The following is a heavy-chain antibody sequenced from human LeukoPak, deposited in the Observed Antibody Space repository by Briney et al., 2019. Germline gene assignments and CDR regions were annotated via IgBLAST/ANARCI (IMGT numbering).Heavy chain of an antibody. J-gene: IGHJ3*02. V-gene: IGHV3-21*01. Sequence: GGSLRHSCAASGFTFSSYSMNWVRQAPGKGLEWVSSISSSSSYIYYADSVKGRFTISRDNAKNSLYLQMNSLRAEDTAVYYCAREYDYDSSGYRDAFDIWGQGTMVTVSS. D-gene: IGHD3-22*01. CDR1: GFTFSSYS. CDR2: ISSSSSYI. CDR3: AREYDYDSSGYRDAFDI.